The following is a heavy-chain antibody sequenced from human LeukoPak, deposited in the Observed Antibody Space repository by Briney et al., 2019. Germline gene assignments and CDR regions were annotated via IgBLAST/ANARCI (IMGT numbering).Heavy chain of an antibody. CDR1: GFTFSRYS. CDR3: AKAHLTYGGKKMDY. V-gene: IGHV3-21*04. CDR2: ISSSSSYI. Sequence: PGGSLRLSCAASGFTFSRYSMNWVRQAPGKGLEWVSCISSSSSYIYYANSVKGRFTISRDNAKNSLYLQMNSLRAEDTAVYYCAKAHLTYGGKKMDYWGQGTLVTVSS. J-gene: IGHJ4*02. D-gene: IGHD4-23*01.